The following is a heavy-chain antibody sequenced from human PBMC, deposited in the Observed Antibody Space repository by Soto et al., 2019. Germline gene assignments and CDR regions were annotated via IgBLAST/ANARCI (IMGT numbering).Heavy chain of an antibody. Sequence: LTCTVSGGSTSSDNYWSWIRQPPGKGLEWIGHIYYSGNTDYNPSLKSRLAISIDTSKNQFSLKLSSVTAADTAVYFCAREGGESSDGLYYFDSWGQGSLVTVSS. CDR3: AREGGESSDGLYYFDS. D-gene: IGHD3-16*01. CDR1: GGSTSSDNY. J-gene: IGHJ4*02. V-gene: IGHV4-30-4*01. CDR2: IYYSGNT.